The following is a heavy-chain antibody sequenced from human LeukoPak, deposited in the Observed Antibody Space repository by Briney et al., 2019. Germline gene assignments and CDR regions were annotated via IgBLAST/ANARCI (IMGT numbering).Heavy chain of an antibody. Sequence: SVKVSCKASGGTFSSYAISWVRQAPGQGLEWMGRIIPILGIANYAQKFQGRVTITADKSTSTAYMELSSLRSEDTAVYYCARRPVGDSSGYYYFDYWGQGTLVTVSS. CDR3: ARRPVGDSSGYYYFDY. CDR1: GGTFSSYA. D-gene: IGHD3-22*01. CDR2: IIPILGIA. J-gene: IGHJ4*02. V-gene: IGHV1-69*04.